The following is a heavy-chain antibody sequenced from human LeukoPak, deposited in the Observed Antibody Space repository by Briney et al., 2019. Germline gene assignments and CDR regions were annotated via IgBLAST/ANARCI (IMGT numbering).Heavy chain of an antibody. CDR1: GFTFSSYW. V-gene: IGHV3-7*01. CDR3: AGDPGGSTEYFQH. CDR2: IKQDGSEK. Sequence: GGSLRLSCAASGFTFSSYWMSWVRQAPGKGLEWVANIKQDGSEKYYVDSVKGRFTISRDNAKNSLYLQMNSLRAEDTAVYYCAGDPGGSTEYFQHWGQGTLVTVSS. D-gene: IGHD3-16*01. J-gene: IGHJ1*01.